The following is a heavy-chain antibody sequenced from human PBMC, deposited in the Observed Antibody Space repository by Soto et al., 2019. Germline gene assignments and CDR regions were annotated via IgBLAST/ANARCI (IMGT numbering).Heavy chain of an antibody. J-gene: IGHJ1*01. CDR3: ERGGGGDVVTPTRVLFCF. V-gene: IGHV1-2*02. D-gene: IGHD3-9*01. CDR2: INPRSGGK. CDR1: GYTFTGNL. Sequence: QVQLVQSGAEVKKPGASVKVYCKASGYTFTGNLIHWVRPAPEQGPEWMAWINPRSGGKDYAQQFQGRVTISTDTFIIPAYLDPSRWTSVETDMYYWERGGGGDVVTPTRVLFCFWGQGTL.